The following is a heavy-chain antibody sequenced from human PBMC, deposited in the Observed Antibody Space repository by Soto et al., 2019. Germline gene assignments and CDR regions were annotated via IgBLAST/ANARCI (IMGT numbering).Heavy chain of an antibody. Sequence: QVQLVQSGTEVKKPGSSVKVSCQASGDNFTNYAINWVRQAPGQGLEWMGGLVPIFLTANYAQKFQGRVTITAETSTSTAYMELSSLISEDTAVYYCTRGLGYSASWGQGTLVTVSS. V-gene: IGHV1-69*06. CDR1: GDNFTNYA. J-gene: IGHJ4*02. CDR3: TRGLGYSAS. CDR2: LVPIFLTA. D-gene: IGHD6-19*01.